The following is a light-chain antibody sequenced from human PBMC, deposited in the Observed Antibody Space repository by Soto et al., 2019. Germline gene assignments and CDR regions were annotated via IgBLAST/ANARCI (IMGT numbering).Light chain of an antibody. CDR3: CSYAGMYSYV. Sequence: QSVLTQPASVSGSPGQSITISCTGTSRDVGIYNLVSWYQLHPGKVPKLIIYEDTKRPSGISSRFSGSESGITAFLTISGLQAEDEADYYCCSYAGMYSYVFAAGTKVTVL. V-gene: IGLV2-23*01. J-gene: IGLJ1*01. CDR2: EDT. CDR1: SRDVGIYNL.